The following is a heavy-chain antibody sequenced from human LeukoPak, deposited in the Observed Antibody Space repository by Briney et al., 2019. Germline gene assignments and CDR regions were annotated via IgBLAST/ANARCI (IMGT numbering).Heavy chain of an antibody. CDR1: GGSFSGYY. D-gene: IGHD6-19*01. CDR2: INHSGST. V-gene: IGHV4-34*01. J-gene: IGHJ5*02. CDR3: ARVSGWYPRRSWFDP. Sequence: SETLSLTCAVYGGSFSGYYWSWIRQPPGKGLEWIGEINHSGSTNYNPSLKSRVTISVDTSKNQFSLKLSSVTAADTAVYYCARVSGWYPRRSWFDPWGQGTLVTVSS.